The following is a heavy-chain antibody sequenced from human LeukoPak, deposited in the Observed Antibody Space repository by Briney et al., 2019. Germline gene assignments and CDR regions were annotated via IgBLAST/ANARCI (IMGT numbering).Heavy chain of an antibody. D-gene: IGHD3-22*01. CDR3: ATGGITMIVVAPTDAFDI. Sequence: ASVKISCKVSGYTFTDYYMHWVQQAPGKGLEWMGLVDPEDGETIYAEKFQGRVTMTEDTSTDTAYMELSSLRSEDTAVYYCATGGITMIVVAPTDAFDIWGQGTMVTVSS. CDR2: VDPEDGET. V-gene: IGHV1-69-2*01. J-gene: IGHJ3*02. CDR1: GYTFTDYY.